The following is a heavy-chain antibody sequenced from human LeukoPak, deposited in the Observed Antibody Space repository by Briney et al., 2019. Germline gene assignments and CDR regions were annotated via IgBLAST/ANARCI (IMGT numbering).Heavy chain of an antibody. D-gene: IGHD1-26*01. J-gene: IGHJ1*01. CDR1: GYTFTSYD. CDR3: ARDNSGSYLSAEYFQH. Sequence: GASVKVSCKASGYTFTSYDINWVRQATGQGLEWMGWISGYNGNTNYAQNLQGRVTMTTDTSTSTAYMELRSLRSDDTAVYYCARDNSGSYLSAEYFQHWGQGTLVTVSS. V-gene: IGHV1-18*01. CDR2: ISGYNGNT.